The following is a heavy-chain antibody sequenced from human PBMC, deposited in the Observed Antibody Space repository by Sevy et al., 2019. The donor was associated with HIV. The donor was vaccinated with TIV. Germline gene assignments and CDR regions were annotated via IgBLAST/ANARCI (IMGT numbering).Heavy chain of an antibody. CDR1: GFTFSSYA. D-gene: IGHD6-13*01. CDR3: ANNRGIAAAGLLGGYYYYYGMDV. J-gene: IGHJ6*02. CDR2: ISGSGGST. V-gene: IGHV3-23*01. Sequence: GGSLRLSCAASGFTFSSYAMSWVRQAPGKGLEWVSAISGSGGSTYYADSVKGRFTISRDKSKNTLYLQMNSLRAEDTAVYYCANNRGIAAAGLLGGYYYYYGMDVWGQGTTVTVSS.